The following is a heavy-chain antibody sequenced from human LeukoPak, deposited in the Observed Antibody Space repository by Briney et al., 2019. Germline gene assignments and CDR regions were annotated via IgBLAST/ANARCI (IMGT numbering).Heavy chain of an antibody. CDR2: IHYSGGT. J-gene: IGHJ5*01. Sequence: PSETLSLTCTVSGGSFSTYYWSWIRQPLGKGLEWIGYIHYSGGTSYNPSLKSPVTVSVDTSKNRFSLKLSSVTAADTAVYYCASSPRLTTSWFLFDSWSHGTLVTVSS. V-gene: IGHV4-59*08. CDR1: GGSFSTYY. D-gene: IGHD2-2*01. CDR3: ASSPRLTTSWFLFDS.